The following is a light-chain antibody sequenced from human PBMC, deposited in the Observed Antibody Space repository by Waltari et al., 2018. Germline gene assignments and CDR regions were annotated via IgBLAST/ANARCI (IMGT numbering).Light chain of an antibody. J-gene: IGLJ2*01. CDR3: QTWDTGVV. CDR2: LSMDGSH. V-gene: IGLV4-69*01. Sequence: QLVLTQPPSASASLGASVRLTCTLTSGHSSYAIAWHQQRPAKGPRYLMRLSMDGSHTKGAGIPDRFSGSSSGAERYLIISSLQSEDEADYYCQTWDTGVVFGGGTKLTVL. CDR1: SGHSSYA.